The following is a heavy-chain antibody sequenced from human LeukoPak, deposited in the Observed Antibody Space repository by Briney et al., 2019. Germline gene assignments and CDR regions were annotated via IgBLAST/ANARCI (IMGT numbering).Heavy chain of an antibody. D-gene: IGHD1-7*01. CDR1: GGSISSYY. J-gene: IGHJ4*02. CDR2: IYTSGST. Sequence: SETLSHTCTVSGGSISSYYWSWIRQPAGKGLEWIGRIYTSGSTNYNPSLKSRVTMSVDTSKNQFSLKLSSVTAADTAVYYCARDRGYNWNYAAFDYWGQGTLVTVSS. CDR3: ARDRGYNWNYAAFDY. V-gene: IGHV4-4*07.